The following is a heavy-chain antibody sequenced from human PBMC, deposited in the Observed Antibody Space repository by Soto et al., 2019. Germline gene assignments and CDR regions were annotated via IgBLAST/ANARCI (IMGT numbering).Heavy chain of an antibody. CDR2: INHSGST. J-gene: IGHJ6*03. Sequence: SETLSLTCAVYGGSFSGYYWSWIRQPPGKGLEWIGEINHSGSTNYNPSLKSRVTISVDTSKNQFSLKLSSVTAADTAVYYCARGIAAAGSSQDYYYYYMDVWGKGTTVTVSS. CDR1: GGSFSGYY. V-gene: IGHV4-34*01. D-gene: IGHD6-13*01. CDR3: ARGIAAAGSSQDYYYYYMDV.